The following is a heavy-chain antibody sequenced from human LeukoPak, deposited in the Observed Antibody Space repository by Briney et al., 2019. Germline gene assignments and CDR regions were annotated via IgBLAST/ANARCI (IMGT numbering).Heavy chain of an antibody. CDR1: GFTFSSYA. J-gene: IGHJ3*02. D-gene: IGHD3-22*01. V-gene: IGHV3-23*01. CDR3: AKDYYDSSGYSPPDAFDI. Sequence: PGGSLRLSCAASGFTFSSYAMNWVRQAPGKGLEWVSAISGSGGSTYYADSVKGRFTISRDNSKNTLYLQMNSLRAEDTAVYYCAKDYYDSSGYSPPDAFDIWGQGTMVTVSS. CDR2: ISGSGGST.